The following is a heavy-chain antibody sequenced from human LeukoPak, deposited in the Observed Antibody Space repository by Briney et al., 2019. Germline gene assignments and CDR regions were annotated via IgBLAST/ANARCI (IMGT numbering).Heavy chain of an antibody. CDR3: AGDSSGDKWQNPEYYFDY. CDR1: GYTFTSYY. Sequence: ASVKVSCKASGYTFTSYYMHWVRQAPGQGLEWMGIINPSGGSTSYAQKFQGRVTMTRDTSTSTVYMELSSLRSEDTAVYYCAGDSSGDKWQNPEYYFDYWGQGTLVTVSS. D-gene: IGHD3-10*01. V-gene: IGHV1-46*01. CDR2: INPSGGST. J-gene: IGHJ4*02.